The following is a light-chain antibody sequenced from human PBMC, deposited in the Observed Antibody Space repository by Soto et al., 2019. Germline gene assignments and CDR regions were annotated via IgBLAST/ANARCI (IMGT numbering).Light chain of an antibody. J-gene: IGKJ1*01. Sequence: EIVMTQSPATLSVSPGDGATLSCRASQSVSSDLAWYQQKPGQAPRLLMYGVSTRATGIPARFSGSWSGTEFTLTISSLQSEDFAVYYCQQYNNWPPWTFGQGTKVEIK. CDR3: QQYNNWPPWT. V-gene: IGKV3-15*01. CDR2: GVS. CDR1: QSVSSD.